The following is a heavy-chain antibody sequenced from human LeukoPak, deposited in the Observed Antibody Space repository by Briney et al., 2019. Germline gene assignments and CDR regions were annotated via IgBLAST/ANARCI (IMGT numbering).Heavy chain of an antibody. Sequence: PGGSLRLSCAASGFTFSTYWMTWVRHAPGKGLEWVANIKEDGSEKYYVDSVKGRFTISRDNAKNSLYLQMNSLRVEDTAVYYCARAPYGENYWGQGTLVTVSS. CDR1: GFTFSTYW. J-gene: IGHJ4*02. V-gene: IGHV3-7*01. D-gene: IGHD4-17*01. CDR3: ARAPYGENY. CDR2: IKEDGSEK.